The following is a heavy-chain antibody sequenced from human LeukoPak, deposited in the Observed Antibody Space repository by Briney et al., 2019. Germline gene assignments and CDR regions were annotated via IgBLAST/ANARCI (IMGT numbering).Heavy chain of an antibody. D-gene: IGHD6-13*01. CDR2: ISHSGST. CDR1: GGSFSGHY. J-gene: IGHJ4*02. Sequence: PSETLSLTCAVYGGSFSGHYCSWIRQSPGKGLEWIGEISHSGSTDYNPSLKSRVTISVDTSKNQFSLKVRSVTAADTALYYCARGPPYSSSWYGYWGQGTLVTVSS. CDR3: ARGPPYSSSWYGY. V-gene: IGHV4-34*01.